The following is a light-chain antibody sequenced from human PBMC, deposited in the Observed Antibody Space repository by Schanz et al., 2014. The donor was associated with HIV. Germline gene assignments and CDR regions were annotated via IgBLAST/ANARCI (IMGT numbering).Light chain of an antibody. V-gene: IGLV2-14*03. J-gene: IGLJ3*02. CDR3: GSYKSASFPWV. Sequence: QSALTQPASVSGSPGQSITISCTGTSSNVGGYDYVSWDQQHPGKAPKLVIYDVSNRPSGVSWRFSASKSGNTASLTISGLQAEDEASYYCGSYKSASFPWVFGGGTKLTVL. CDR1: SSNVGGYDY. CDR2: DVS.